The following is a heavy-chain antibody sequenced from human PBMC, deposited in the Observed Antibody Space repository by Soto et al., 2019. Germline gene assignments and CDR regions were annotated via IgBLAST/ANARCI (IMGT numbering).Heavy chain of an antibody. CDR1: GDCICIYY. J-gene: IGHJ5*02. CDR2: LYYSGRP. D-gene: IGHD1-26*01. CDR3: ARGPPSPRIMGPTRGPWFDP. V-gene: IGHV4-59*01. Sequence: SETLSLTCSVCGDCICIYYWTWIRQSTRKGLDCIGHLYYSGRPKYNPSLKTRAAISVDPSKNQVSLRLRSVTAADTAVYYCARGPPSPRIMGPTRGPWFDPWGQGTWGTVSS.